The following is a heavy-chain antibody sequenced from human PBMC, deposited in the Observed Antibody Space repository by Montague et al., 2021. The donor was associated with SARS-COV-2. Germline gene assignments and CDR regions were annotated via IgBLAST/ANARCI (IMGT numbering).Heavy chain of an antibody. V-gene: IGHV2-5*02. D-gene: IGHD3-10*01. CDR3: ARTWAYGSGSYGVDP. CDR1: GVSLSTDGMG. J-gene: IGHJ5*02. Sequence: VKPTPTLTLTCIFSGVSLSTDGMGVGWIRQPPGRALEWLALIYWDDDGRYSPSLRSRLTITKDTSKNQVVLTMTNMDPVDTATYYCARTWAYGSGSYGVDPWGQGTLVTVSS. CDR2: IYWDDDG.